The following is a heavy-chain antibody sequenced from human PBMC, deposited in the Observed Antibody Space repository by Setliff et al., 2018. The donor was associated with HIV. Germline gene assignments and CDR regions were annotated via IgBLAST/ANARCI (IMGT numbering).Heavy chain of an antibody. D-gene: IGHD3-3*01. CDR1: GYSVSSGYY. Sequence: LSLTCAVSGYSVSSGYYWGWIRQPPGKGLEWIGSIYHSGSTYYNPSLKSRVTISVDTSKNQFSLKLSSVTAADTAVYYCARHSGGSFYNFWSGDYYYYGMDVWGQGTTVTVSS. V-gene: IGHV4-38-2*01. J-gene: IGHJ6*02. CDR3: ARHSGGSFYNFWSGDYYYYGMDV. CDR2: IYHSGST.